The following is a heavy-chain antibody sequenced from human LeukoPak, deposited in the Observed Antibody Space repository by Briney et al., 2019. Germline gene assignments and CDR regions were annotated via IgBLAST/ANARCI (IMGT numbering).Heavy chain of an antibody. CDR2: IYYSGST. J-gene: IGHJ4*02. CDR3: ARKVDIGLVYFDY. CDR1: GGSISSYY. Sequence: SETLSLTCTVSGGSISSYYWSWIRQHPGKGLEWIGYIYYSGSTYYNPSLKSRVTISVDTSKNQFSLKLSSVTAADTAVYYCARKVDIGLVYFDYWGQGTLVTVSS. D-gene: IGHD5-12*01. V-gene: IGHV4-59*06.